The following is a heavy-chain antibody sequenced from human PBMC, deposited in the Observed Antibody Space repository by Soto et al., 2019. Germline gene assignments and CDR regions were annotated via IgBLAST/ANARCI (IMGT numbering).Heavy chain of an antibody. CDR1: GYTFTSYG. Sequence: GASVKVSCKASGYTFTSYGISWVRQAPGQGLEWMGWISAYNGNTNYAQKLQGRVTMTTDTSTSTAYMELRSLRSDDTAVYYCARDSQSPMWYYGMDVWGQGTTVTVSS. J-gene: IGHJ6*02. CDR3: ARDSQSPMWYYGMDV. CDR2: ISAYNGNT. D-gene: IGHD2-21*01. V-gene: IGHV1-18*01.